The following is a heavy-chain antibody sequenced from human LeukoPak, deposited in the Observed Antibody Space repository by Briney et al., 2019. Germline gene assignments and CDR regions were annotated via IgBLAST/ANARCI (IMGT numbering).Heavy chain of an antibody. CDR2: ISYDGSNK. V-gene: IGHV3-30*03. D-gene: IGHD3-16*01. CDR1: GFTFSSYG. CDR3: ARDNDSRDPPHFDY. J-gene: IGHJ4*02. Sequence: GRSLRLSCAASGFTFSSYGMHWVRQPPGKGLEGVAVISYDGSNKYYAVSVKGRFTISKDNSKNTLYLQMNSLRSEDTAVYYSARDNDSRDPPHFDYWGQGTLVTVSS.